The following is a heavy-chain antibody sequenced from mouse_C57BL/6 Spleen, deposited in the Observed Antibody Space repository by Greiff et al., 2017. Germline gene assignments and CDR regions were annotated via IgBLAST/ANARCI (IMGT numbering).Heavy chain of an antibody. V-gene: IGHV1-4*01. D-gene: IGHD1-1*01. CDR2: INPSSGYT. CDR1: GYTFTSYT. CDR3: ARSLLLPEGYFDV. J-gene: IGHJ1*03. Sequence: VQLQQSGAELARPGASVKMSCKASGYTFTSYTMHWVKQRPGQGLEWIEYINPSSGYTKYNQKFKDKATLTADKSSSTAYMQLSSLTSEDSAVYYCARSLLLPEGYFDVWGTGTTVTVSS.